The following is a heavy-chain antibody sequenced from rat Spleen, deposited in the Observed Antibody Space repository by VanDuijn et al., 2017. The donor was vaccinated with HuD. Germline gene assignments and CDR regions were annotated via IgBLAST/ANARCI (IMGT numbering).Heavy chain of an antibody. CDR2: IGFNGGGT. D-gene: IGHD4-3*01. Sequence: EVQLVESGGGLVQPGRSLKLSCAASGFTFSSFPMAWVRQAPKKGLEWVAYIGFNGGGTYYRDSVKGRFTISRDNAKNTLYLQMDSLRSEDTATYYCTTCTIGGVLDAWGQGTSVTVSS. J-gene: IGHJ4*01. CDR1: GFTFSSFP. V-gene: IGHV5-27*01. CDR3: TTCTIGGVLDA.